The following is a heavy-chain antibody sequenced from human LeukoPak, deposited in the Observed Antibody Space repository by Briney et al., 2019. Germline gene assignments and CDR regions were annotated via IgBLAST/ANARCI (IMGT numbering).Heavy chain of an antibody. CDR2: IYYSGST. Sequence: NASETLSLTCTVSGGSVSSGSYYWSWLRQPPGKGLEWIGYIYYSGSTNYNPSLKSRVTISVDTSKNQFSLKLSSVTAADTAVYYCARSYYYDSSGFTNWFDPWGQGTLVTVSS. V-gene: IGHV4-61*01. CDR1: GGSVSSGSYY. J-gene: IGHJ5*02. D-gene: IGHD3-22*01. CDR3: ARSYYYDSSGFTNWFDP.